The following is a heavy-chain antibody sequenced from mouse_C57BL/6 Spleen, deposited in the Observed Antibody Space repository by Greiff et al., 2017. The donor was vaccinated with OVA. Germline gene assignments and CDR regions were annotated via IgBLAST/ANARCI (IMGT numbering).Heavy chain of an antibody. CDR2: IYPRDGST. V-gene: IGHV1-78*01. J-gene: IGHJ2*01. D-gene: IGHD1-1*01. CDR1: GYTFTDHT. Sequence: QVQLKESDAELVKPGASVKISCKVSGYTFTDHTIHWMKQRPEQGLEWIGYIYPRDGSTKYNEKFKGKATLTADKSSSTAYMQLNSLTSEDSAVYFCARGPHYYGSSPNYFDYWGQGTTLTVSS. CDR3: ARGPHYYGSSPNYFDY.